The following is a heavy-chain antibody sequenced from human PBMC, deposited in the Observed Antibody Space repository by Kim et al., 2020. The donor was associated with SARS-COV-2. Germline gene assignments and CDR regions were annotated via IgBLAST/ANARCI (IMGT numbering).Heavy chain of an antibody. CDR2: IYTSGST. CDR3: ARETYDSSGYYTYDAFDI. CDR1: GGSISSYY. V-gene: IGHV4-4*07. D-gene: IGHD3-22*01. Sequence: SETLSLTCTVSGGSISSYYWSWIRQPAGKGLEWIGRIYTSGSTNYNPSLKSRVTMSVDTSKNQFSLKLSSVTAADTAVYYCARETYDSSGYYTYDAFDIWGQGTMVTVSS. J-gene: IGHJ3*02.